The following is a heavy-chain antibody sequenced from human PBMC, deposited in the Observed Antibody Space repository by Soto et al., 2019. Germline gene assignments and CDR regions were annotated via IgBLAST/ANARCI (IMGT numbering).Heavy chain of an antibody. CDR3: ARGSKNRVRGVIGFDI. CDR2: IIPIFGTA. Sequence: ASVKVSCKASGGTFSSYAISWVRQAPGQGLEWMGGIIPIFGTANYAQKFQGRVTITADESTSTAYMELSSLRSEDTAVYYCARGSKNRVRGVIGFDIWGQGTMVTVSS. CDR1: GGTFSSYA. J-gene: IGHJ3*02. D-gene: IGHD3-10*01. V-gene: IGHV1-69*13.